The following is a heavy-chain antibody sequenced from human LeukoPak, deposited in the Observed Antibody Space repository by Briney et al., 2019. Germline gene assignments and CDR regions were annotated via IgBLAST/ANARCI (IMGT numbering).Heavy chain of an antibody. D-gene: IGHD3-10*01. V-gene: IGHV3-64*01. CDR3: AREPYGSGALRN. J-gene: IGHJ4*02. CDR2: ISSNGGST. Sequence: GGSLRLSCAASRFTFSSYAMHWVRQAPGKGLEYVSAISSNGGSTYYANSVKGRFTISRDNSKNTLYLQMGSLRAEDMAVYYCAREPYGSGALRNWGQGTLVTVSS. CDR1: RFTFSSYA.